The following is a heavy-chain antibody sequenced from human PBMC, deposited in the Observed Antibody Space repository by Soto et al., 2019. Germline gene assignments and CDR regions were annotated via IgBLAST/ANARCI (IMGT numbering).Heavy chain of an antibody. CDR3: ARDREYCSGGRCYETGSDY. V-gene: IGHV3-48*01. J-gene: IGHJ4*02. CDR2: ISSSSSSI. CDR1: GFSFSSYS. D-gene: IGHD2-15*01. Sequence: EVQLVESGGGLAQPGGSLRLSCAASGFSFSSYSMKWVRQAPGKGLEWVSEISSSSSSIYYADSVKGRFTISRDNAKNSLYLQMNSLRAEDTAVYYCARDREYCSGGRCYETGSDYWGQGTLVTVSS.